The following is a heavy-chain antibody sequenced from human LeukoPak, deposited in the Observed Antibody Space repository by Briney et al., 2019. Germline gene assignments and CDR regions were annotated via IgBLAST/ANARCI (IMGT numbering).Heavy chain of an antibody. CDR3: ARAITYSYYYSYMAV. D-gene: IGHD5-12*01. Sequence: SVKVSCKASVGTFISYAISWVRQAPGQGLEWMGGIIPIFGTANYAQKFQGRVTITADEYTSTAYMELSSLRAEDRAVYYCARAITYSYYYSYMAVWGKGTPVTVSS. J-gene: IGHJ6*03. CDR2: IIPIFGTA. V-gene: IGHV1-69*01. CDR1: VGTFISYA.